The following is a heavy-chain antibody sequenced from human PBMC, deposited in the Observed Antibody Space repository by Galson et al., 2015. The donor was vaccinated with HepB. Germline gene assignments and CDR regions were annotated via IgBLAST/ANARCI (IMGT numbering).Heavy chain of an antibody. CDR2: INQDGSVK. D-gene: IGHD3-10*01. Sequence: SLRLSCAASGFTFSSYGMHWVRQAPGKGLEWVANINQDGSVKYYVDSVKGRFTVSRDNAKNSLYLQMNSLRAEDSALYYCARFGSGIKDFDYWGQGTLVTVSS. J-gene: IGHJ4*02. V-gene: IGHV3-7*01. CDR3: ARFGSGIKDFDY. CDR1: GFTFSSYG.